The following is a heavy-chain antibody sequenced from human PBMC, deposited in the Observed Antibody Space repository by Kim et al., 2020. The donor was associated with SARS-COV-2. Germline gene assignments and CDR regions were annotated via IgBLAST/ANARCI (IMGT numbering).Heavy chain of an antibody. V-gene: IGHV3-30*18. CDR1: GFTFSSYG. Sequence: GGSLRLSCAASGFTFSSYGMHWVRQAPGKGLEWVAVISYDGSNKYYADSVKGRVTISRDNSKYTLNLQMNSLRAEDTAVYYCAKDRWELLGYFDSWGQGT. CDR2: ISYDGSNK. CDR3: AKDRWELLGYFDS. D-gene: IGHD1-26*01. J-gene: IGHJ4*02.